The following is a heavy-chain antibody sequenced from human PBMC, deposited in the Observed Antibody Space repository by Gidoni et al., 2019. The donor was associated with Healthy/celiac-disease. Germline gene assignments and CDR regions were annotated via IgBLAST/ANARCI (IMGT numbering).Heavy chain of an antibody. CDR1: CGSISSYY. CDR3: ARDSLVGGFDL. V-gene: IGHV4-59*13. J-gene: IGHJ2*01. D-gene: IGHD2-15*01. CDR2: IYYSGST. Sequence: QVQLQESCPGLVTPSETLSLTCTVSCGSISSYYWRWIRQPPGTGLEWIGYIYYSGSTNYNPSLKSRVTISVDTSKNQFSLKRSSVTAAETAVYYCARDSLVGGFDLWGRGTLVTVSS.